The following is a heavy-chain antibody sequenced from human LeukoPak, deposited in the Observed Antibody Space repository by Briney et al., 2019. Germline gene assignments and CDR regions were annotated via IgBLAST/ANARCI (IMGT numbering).Heavy chain of an antibody. Sequence: ASVKVSCKASGYTFTSYGISWVRQAPGQGLEWMGWISAYNGNTNYAQKLQGRVTMTTDTSTSTAYMELRSLRSDDTAVYYCARVAVAQYYGSGSYLVYWGQGTLVTVSS. CDR2: ISAYNGNT. J-gene: IGHJ4*02. D-gene: IGHD3-10*01. V-gene: IGHV1-18*01. CDR3: ARVAVAQYYGSGSYLVY. CDR1: GYTFTSYG.